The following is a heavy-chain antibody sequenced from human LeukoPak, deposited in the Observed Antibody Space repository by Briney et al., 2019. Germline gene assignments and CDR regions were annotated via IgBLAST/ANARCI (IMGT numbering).Heavy chain of an antibody. CDR2: IYYSGST. D-gene: IGHD6-13*01. V-gene: IGHV4-39*07. CDR3: ARDDSSSDLRLFDY. Sequence: SETLSLTCTVSGGSISSSSYYWGWIRQPPGKGLKWIGSIYYSGSTYYNPSLKSRVTISVDTSKNQFSLKLSSVTAADTAVYYCARDDSSSDLRLFDYWGQGTLVTVSS. J-gene: IGHJ4*02. CDR1: GGSISSSSYY.